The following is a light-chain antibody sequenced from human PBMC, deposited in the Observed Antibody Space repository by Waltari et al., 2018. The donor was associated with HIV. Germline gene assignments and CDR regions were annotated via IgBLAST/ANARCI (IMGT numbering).Light chain of an antibody. J-gene: IGLJ2*01. CDR2: GKN. Sequence: SSELTQHPAVSVSLGQTVRLQCQGATLRNCYATWYQQKPGQAPLLVMYGKNNRPSGIPDRFSGSTSGNTASLTITGTQAEDEADYYCSSRDNSGNHVVFGGGTKLTVL. V-gene: IGLV3-19*01. CDR1: TLRNCY. CDR3: SSRDNSGNHVV.